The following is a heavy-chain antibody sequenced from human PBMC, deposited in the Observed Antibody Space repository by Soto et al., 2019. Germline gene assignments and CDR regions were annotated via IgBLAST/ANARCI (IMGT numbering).Heavy chain of an antibody. J-gene: IGHJ6*02. CDR3: ARVVRITISSSVLAV. CDR2: IYPGDSET. D-gene: IGHD3-9*01. V-gene: IGHV5-51*03. CDR1: GCSFTTYW. Sequence: GESLKISCKGSGCSFTTYWIGWVRHMPGKGLEWMGIIYPGDSETRISPSFQGQVTISADKSISTAYLQWSNLKASDTAMYYCARVVRITISSSVLAVWGQGTTVTVSS.